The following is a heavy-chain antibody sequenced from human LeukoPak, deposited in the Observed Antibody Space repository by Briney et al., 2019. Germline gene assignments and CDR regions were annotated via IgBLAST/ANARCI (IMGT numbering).Heavy chain of an antibody. CDR1: GYTLTELS. J-gene: IGHJ5*02. D-gene: IGHD3-16*01. CDR2: FDPEDGET. Sequence: ASVKVSCKVSGYTLTELSMHWVRQAPGKGLEWMGGFDPEDGETIYAQKFQGRVTMTEDTSTDTAYMELSSLRSEDTAVYYCATVLRLLGPAPGGSWFDPWGQGTLVTVSS. V-gene: IGHV1-24*01. CDR3: ATVLRLLGPAPGGSWFDP.